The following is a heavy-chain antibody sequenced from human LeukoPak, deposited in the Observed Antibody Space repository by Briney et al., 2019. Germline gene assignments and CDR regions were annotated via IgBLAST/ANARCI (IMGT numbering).Heavy chain of an antibody. CDR1: GYTFTSYA. CDR2: INAGNGNT. V-gene: IGHV1-3*01. D-gene: IGHD6-19*01. CDR3: ARELHLRIAVAGTATDY. J-gene: IGHJ4*02. Sequence: ASVKVSCKASGYTFTSYAMHWVRQAPGQRLEWMGWINAGNGNTKYSQKFQGRVTITRDTSASTAYMELSSLRSEDTAVYYCARELHLRIAVAGTATDYWGQGTLVTVSS.